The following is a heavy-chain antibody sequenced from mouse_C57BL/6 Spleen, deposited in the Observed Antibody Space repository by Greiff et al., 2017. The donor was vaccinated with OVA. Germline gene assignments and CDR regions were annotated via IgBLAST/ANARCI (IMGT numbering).Heavy chain of an antibody. V-gene: IGHV1-18*01. Sequence: EVKLQQSGPELVKPGASVKIPCKASGYTFTDYNMDWVKQSHGKSLEWIGDINPNNGGTIYNQKFKGKATLTVDKSSSTAYMELRSLTSEDTAVYYGARGKGLPHWYFDVWGTGTTVTVSS. CDR3: ARGKGLPHWYFDV. CDR2: INPNNGGT. J-gene: IGHJ1*03. D-gene: IGHD2-2*01. CDR1: GYTFTDYN.